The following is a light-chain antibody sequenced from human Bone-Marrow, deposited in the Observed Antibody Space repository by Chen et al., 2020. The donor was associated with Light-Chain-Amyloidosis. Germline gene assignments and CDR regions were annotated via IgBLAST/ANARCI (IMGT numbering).Light chain of an antibody. CDR1: SSNIGSNY. CDR3: AAWDDSLSGSWV. CDR2: RNN. J-gene: IGLJ3*02. Sequence: QSVLTQPPSASGTPGQRVTISCSGSSSNIGSNYVYWYQQLRGTAPKLLIYRNNQRPSGVPDRFAGSKSGTSASLASSGLRSEDEADYYCAAWDDSLSGSWVFGGGTKLPVL. V-gene: IGLV1-47*01.